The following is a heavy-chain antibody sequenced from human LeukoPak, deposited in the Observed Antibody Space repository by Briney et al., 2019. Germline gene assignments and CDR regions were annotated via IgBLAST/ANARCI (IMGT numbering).Heavy chain of an antibody. CDR2: ISYDGNNQ. CDR1: GFTFSSYA. Sequence: AGGSLRLSCEASGFTFSSYAIHWVRQAPDKGLEWVAVISYDGNNQFYADAVKGRFTISRENYKNTLYLEMNSLRPEDTAVYCCARGGYYDFSTGYYQTQYYRGMDVWGQGTTVTVSS. CDR3: ARGGYYDFSTGYYQTQYYRGMDV. V-gene: IGHV3-30*04. D-gene: IGHD3-3*01. J-gene: IGHJ6*02.